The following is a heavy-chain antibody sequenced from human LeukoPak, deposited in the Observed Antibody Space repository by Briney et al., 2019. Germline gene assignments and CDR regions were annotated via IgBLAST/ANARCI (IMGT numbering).Heavy chain of an antibody. CDR3: ANNVEMATFDY. CDR1: GFTFSSYS. CDR2: ISSSSSYI. J-gene: IGHJ4*02. D-gene: IGHD5-24*01. V-gene: IGHV3-21*01. Sequence: GGSLRLSCAASGFTFSSYSMNWVRQAPGKGLEWVSSISSSSSYIYYADSVKGRFTISRDNAKNSLYLQMNSLRAEDAAVYYCANNVEMATFDYWGQGTLVTVSS.